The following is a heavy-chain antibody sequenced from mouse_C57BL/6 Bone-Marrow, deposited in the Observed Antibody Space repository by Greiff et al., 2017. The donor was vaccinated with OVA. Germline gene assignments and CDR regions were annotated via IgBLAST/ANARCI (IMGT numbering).Heavy chain of an antibody. CDR2: IDPNSGGT. D-gene: IGHD2-4*01. V-gene: IGHV1-72*01. CDR3: VVICYDYDGGDY. CDR1: GYTFTSYW. Sequence: VQLQQPGAELVKPGASVKLSCKASGYTFTSYWMHWVKQRPGRGLEWIGRIDPNSGGTKYNGKFKGKATLTVDKPSSTAYMPLSSLTSEDSAVDSCVVICYDYDGGDYWGQGTTLTVSS. J-gene: IGHJ2*01.